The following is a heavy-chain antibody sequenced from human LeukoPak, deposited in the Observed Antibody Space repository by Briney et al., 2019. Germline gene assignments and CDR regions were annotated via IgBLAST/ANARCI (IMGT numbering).Heavy chain of an antibody. CDR1: GYTFTSYD. CDR3: ARTYGSESCFDY. J-gene: IGHJ4*02. Sequence: ASVKVSCKASGYTFTSYDINWVRQATGQGLEWMGIINPNGGSTTYAQKFQGRVTMTSDTSTSTVYMELSSLRSEDTAVFYCARTYGSESCFDYWGQGTLVTVSS. V-gene: IGHV1-46*01. D-gene: IGHD3-10*01. CDR2: INPNGGST.